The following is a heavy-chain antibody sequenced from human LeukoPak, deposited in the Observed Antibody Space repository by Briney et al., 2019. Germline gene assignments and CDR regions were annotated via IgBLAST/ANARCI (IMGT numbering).Heavy chain of an antibody. CDR2: IKQDGSEK. CDR3: ARKAMVRGVIIWSLDY. J-gene: IGHJ4*02. D-gene: IGHD3-10*01. Sequence: GGSLRLSCAASGFTFSSYWMSWVRQAPGKGLEWVANIKQDGSEKYYVDCVKGRFTISRDNAKNSLYLQMNSLRAEDTAVYYCARKAMVRGVIIWSLDYWGQGTLVTVSS. CDR1: GFTFSSYW. V-gene: IGHV3-7*03.